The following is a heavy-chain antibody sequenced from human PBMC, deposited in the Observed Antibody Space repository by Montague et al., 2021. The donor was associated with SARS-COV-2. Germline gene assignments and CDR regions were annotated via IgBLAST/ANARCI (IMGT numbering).Heavy chain of an antibody. Sequence: SETLSLTSTVSGGSIRSSSHFWGWFRQPAGQRLEWIGTISYSGSTYYXPPLKSRVIISADTSKNQFSLNLRSVTAADTAVYFCGLGRGFAVGNHYYYSYGLDVWGQGTTVTVSS. CDR3: GLGRGFAVGNHYYYSYGLDV. CDR1: GGSIRSSSHF. V-gene: IGHV4-39*07. D-gene: IGHD3-10*01. CDR2: ISYSGST. J-gene: IGHJ6*02.